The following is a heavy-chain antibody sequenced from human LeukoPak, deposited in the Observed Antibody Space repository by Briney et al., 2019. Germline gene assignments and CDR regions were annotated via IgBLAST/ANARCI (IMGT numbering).Heavy chain of an antibody. D-gene: IGHD5-12*01. CDR1: GFTFSSYW. CDR2: IKQDGSEK. V-gene: IGHV3-7*01. J-gene: IGHJ4*02. CDR3: ARDRLADIVATNVGY. Sequence: GGSLRLSCAASGFTFSSYWMSWVRQAPGKGLEWVANIKQDGSEKYYVDSVKGRFTISRDNSKNSLYLQMNSLRAEDTAVYYCARDRLADIVATNVGYWGQGTLVTVSS.